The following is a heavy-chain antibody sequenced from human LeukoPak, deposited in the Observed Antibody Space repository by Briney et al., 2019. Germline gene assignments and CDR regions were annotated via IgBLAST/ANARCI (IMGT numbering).Heavy chain of an antibody. CDR3: ARAYSSSSGRDGFDI. D-gene: IGHD6-6*01. Sequence: RRSLRLSCAVSGFTSSSYWISCVRQAPRKWLEWVANIKQDGSEKYYVDSVKGRFTISRDNAKNSLYLQMNSLRDEDTAVYYCARAYSSSSGRDGFDIWGQGTTVVVSA. CDR2: IKQDGSEK. J-gene: IGHJ3*02. CDR1: GFTSSSYW. V-gene: IGHV3-7*01.